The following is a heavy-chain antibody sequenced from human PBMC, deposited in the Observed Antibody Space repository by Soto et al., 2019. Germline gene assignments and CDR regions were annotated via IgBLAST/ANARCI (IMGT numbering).Heavy chain of an antibody. D-gene: IGHD2-21*01. CDR2: IYYSGST. CDR1: GGSISSGDYY. V-gene: IGHV4-30-4*01. Sequence: SETLSLTCTVSGGSISSGDYYWSWIRQPPGKGLEWIGYIYYSGSTYYNPSLKSRVTISVDTSKNQFSLKLSSVIAADTAVYYCARARLWWYYFDYWGQGTLVTVSS. J-gene: IGHJ4*02. CDR3: ARARLWWYYFDY.